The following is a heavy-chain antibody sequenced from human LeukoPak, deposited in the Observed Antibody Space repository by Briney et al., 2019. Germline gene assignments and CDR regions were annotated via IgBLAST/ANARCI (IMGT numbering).Heavy chain of an antibody. CDR3: ASKEYSSSRPNY. D-gene: IGHD6-6*01. J-gene: IGHJ4*02. Sequence: GGSLRLSCAASGFTFSSYSMNWVRQAPGKGLEWVSSISSSSSYIYYADSVKGRFTISRDNAKNSLYLQMNSLRAEDTAVYYCASKEYSSSRPNYWGQGTLVTVSS. CDR2: ISSSSSYI. V-gene: IGHV3-21*01. CDR1: GFTFSSYS.